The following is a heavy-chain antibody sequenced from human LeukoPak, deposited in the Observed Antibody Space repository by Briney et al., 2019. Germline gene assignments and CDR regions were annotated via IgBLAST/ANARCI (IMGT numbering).Heavy chain of an antibody. D-gene: IGHD3-10*01. J-gene: IGHJ5*02. V-gene: IGHV3-74*01. CDR3: VRGRGSYGWFDP. CDR2: IRGDGTAR. CDR1: GFTSSSYW. Sequence: GGSLRLSCAASGFTSSSYWMHWVRQVPGTGLVWVSGIRGDGTARNYADSVKGRFTISRDDAKNTVDLKMNSLRGEGTAVYYCVRGRGSYGWFDPWGQGTLVTVSS.